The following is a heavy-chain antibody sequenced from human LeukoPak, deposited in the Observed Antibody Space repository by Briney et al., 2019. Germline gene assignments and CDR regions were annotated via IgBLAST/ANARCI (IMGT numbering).Heavy chain of an antibody. D-gene: IGHD5-18*01. CDR2: IRAEGDPT. CDR1: GFNFNIYS. CDR3: AKEKGGYSYAFDI. Sequence: PGGSLRLSCRASGFNFNIYSMNWVRQAPGKGLEWVSVIRAEGDPTHYADSVKGRFTISRDNSKNTLYLQMNSLRAEDTAVYYCAKEKGGYSYAFDIWGQGTMVTVSS. J-gene: IGHJ3*02. V-gene: IGHV3-23*01.